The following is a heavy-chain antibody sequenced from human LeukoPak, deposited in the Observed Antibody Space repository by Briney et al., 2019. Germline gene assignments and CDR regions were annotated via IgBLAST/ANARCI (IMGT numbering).Heavy chain of an antibody. CDR3: ARQYCSGGSCYWYFDL. V-gene: IGHV4-61*07. Sequence: YIYYSGSTNYNPSLKSRVTISVDTSKNQFSLKLSSVTAADTAVYYCARQYCSGGSCYWYFDLWGRGTLVTVSS. D-gene: IGHD2-15*01. CDR2: IYYSGST. J-gene: IGHJ2*01.